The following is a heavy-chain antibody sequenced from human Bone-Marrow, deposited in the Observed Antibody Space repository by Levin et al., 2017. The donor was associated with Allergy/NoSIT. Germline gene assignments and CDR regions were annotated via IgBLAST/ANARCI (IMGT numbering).Heavy chain of an antibody. J-gene: IGHJ5*02. V-gene: IGHV4-31*03. Sequence: SETLSLTCTVSGDSISSGGYYWSWIRQHPGKGLEWIGYIYYSGSTYYNPSLKSRVSISVDTSKNQFSLKLSSVTAADTAVYYCARTDSRWFDPWGQGTLVTVSS. D-gene: IGHD2-21*02. CDR2: IYYSGST. CDR3: ARTDSRWFDP. CDR1: GDSISSGGYY.